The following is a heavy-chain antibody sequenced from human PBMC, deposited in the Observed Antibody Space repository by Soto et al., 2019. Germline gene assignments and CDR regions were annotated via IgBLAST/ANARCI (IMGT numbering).Heavy chain of an antibody. Sequence: VRLLESGGDLIQPGGSLRLSCAASGFTFSSSAMSWVRQAPDKGLEWVAYISYDSSNKFYGDSVKGRFTISRDNSKNTQFLQMNSLRAEDTAVYYCAKLVIGYCSGNTCDDYWGQGTLVAVSS. D-gene: IGHD2-15*01. CDR3: AKLVIGYCSGNTCDDY. V-gene: IGHV3-30*18. CDR1: GFTFSSSA. CDR2: ISYDSSNK. J-gene: IGHJ4*02.